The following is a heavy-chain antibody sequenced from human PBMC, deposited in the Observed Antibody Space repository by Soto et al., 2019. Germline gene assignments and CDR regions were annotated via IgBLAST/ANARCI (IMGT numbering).Heavy chain of an antibody. Sequence: EVQLAESGGGLAQPGGSLRLSCAASGFTLSGYAMDWVRQAPGKGLEYVSGISSNGVGTYYAKSVQGRFTISRDNSKNTVYLQMGSLRPEDMAVYYCARRARPDFYYMDVWGIGTTVTVSS. CDR2: ISSNGVGT. V-gene: IGHV3-64*01. CDR1: GFTLSGYA. CDR3: ARRARPDFYYMDV. J-gene: IGHJ6*03. D-gene: IGHD6-6*01.